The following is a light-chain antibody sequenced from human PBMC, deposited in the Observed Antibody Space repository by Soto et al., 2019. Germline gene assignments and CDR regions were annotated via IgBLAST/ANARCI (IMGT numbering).Light chain of an antibody. CDR3: QQADSFPLT. J-gene: IGKJ4*01. CDR2: GAS. Sequence: DIQMTQSPSSVSASVGDRVTITCRASQGISRWLDWYQQKPGKAPKLLIYGASSVQSGVPLRFSGSGSGTDFTLTIRSLQPEDFATYYCQQADSFPLTFGGGTKVEIK. V-gene: IGKV1-12*01. CDR1: QGISRW.